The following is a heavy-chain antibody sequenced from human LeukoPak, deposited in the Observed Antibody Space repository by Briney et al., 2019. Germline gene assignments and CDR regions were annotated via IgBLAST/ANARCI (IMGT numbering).Heavy chain of an antibody. J-gene: IGHJ4*02. CDR3: ARSEQLFDLAQFDY. CDR2: ISYDGSNK. D-gene: IGHD3/OR15-3a*01. V-gene: IGHV3-30-3*01. Sequence: GGSLRLSCAASGFTFSSYAMHWVRRAPGKGLEWVAVISYDGSNKYYADSVKGRFTISRDNSKNTLYLQMNSLRAEDTAVYYCARSEQLFDLAQFDYWGQGTLVTVSS. CDR1: GFTFSSYA.